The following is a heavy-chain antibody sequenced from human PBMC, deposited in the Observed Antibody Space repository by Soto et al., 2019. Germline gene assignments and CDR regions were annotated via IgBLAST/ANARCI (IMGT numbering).Heavy chain of an antibody. CDR3: ARAPRGYYYDSSGYSYYFDY. CDR1: GGTFSSYA. V-gene: IGHV1-69*13. D-gene: IGHD3-22*01. J-gene: IGHJ4*02. Sequence: ASVKVSCKACGGTFSSYAISWVRQAPGQGLEWMGGIIPIFGTANYAQKFQGRVTITADESTSTAYMELSSLRSEDTAVYYCARAPRGYYYDSSGYSYYFDYWGQGTLVTVSS. CDR2: IIPIFGTA.